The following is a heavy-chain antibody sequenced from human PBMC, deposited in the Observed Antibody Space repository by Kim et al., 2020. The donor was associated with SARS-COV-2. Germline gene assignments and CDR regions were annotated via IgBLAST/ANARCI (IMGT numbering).Heavy chain of an antibody. V-gene: IGHV3-23*01. CDR2: ISGSGGST. D-gene: IGHD3-10*01. CDR1: GFTFSSYA. Sequence: GGSLRLSCAASGFTFSSYAMSWVRQAPGKGLEWVSAISGSGGSTYYADSVKGRFTISRDNSKNTLYLQMNSLRAEDTAVYYCAKGPMVRGVIINRYFDLWGRGTLVTVSS. CDR3: AKGPMVRGVIINRYFDL. J-gene: IGHJ2*01.